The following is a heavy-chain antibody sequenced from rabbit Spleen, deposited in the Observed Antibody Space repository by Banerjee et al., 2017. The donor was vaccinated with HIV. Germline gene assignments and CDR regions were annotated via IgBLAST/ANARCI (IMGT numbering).Heavy chain of an antibody. Sequence: QSLEESGGDLVKPGASLTLTCIASGVSFSGNSYMCWVHQAPGKGLEWIACIDTGSSGFTYFASWAKGRFTISKTSSTTVTLQMTSLTAADTATYFCARDTSSSFSSYGMDLWGPGTLVTVS. D-gene: IGHD1-1*01. CDR3: ARDTSSSFSSYGMDL. CDR2: IDTGSSGFT. CDR1: GVSFSGNSY. J-gene: IGHJ6*01. V-gene: IGHV1S40*01.